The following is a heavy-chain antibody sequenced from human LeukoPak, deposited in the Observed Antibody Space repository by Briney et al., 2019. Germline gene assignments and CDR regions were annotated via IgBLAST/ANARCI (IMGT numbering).Heavy chain of an antibody. Sequence: ASVKVSCKASGYTFTSYAMHWVRQAPGQRLEWMGWINAGNGNTKYSQKFQGRVTITRDTSASTAYMELSSLRSEDTAVYYCARGRRYRLALDYWGQGTLVTVSS. J-gene: IGHJ4*02. V-gene: IGHV1-3*01. CDR2: INAGNGNT. D-gene: IGHD1-1*01. CDR3: ARGRRYRLALDY. CDR1: GYTFTSYA.